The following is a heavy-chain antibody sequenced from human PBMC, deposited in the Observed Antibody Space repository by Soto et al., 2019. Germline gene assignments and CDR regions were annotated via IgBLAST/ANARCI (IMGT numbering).Heavy chain of an antibody. CDR2: INGGTGQT. CDR1: GYSFSTYA. J-gene: IGHJ6*02. CDR3: ARVKWLEESYYYSCLHI. D-gene: IGHD2-8*01. Sequence: ASVKVSCKASGYSFSTYAMHWVRQAPGQSLEWMGWINGGTGQTKFSQRFQDRITITRDTSASTAYIELSSLRSDATAVYYCARVKWLEESYYYSCLHISDQGTTLTVSS. V-gene: IGHV1-3*01.